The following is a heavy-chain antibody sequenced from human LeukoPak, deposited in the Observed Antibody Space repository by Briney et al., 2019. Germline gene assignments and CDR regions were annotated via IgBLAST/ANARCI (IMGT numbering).Heavy chain of an antibody. Sequence: ASVKVSCKASGYTFTSYGINWVRQATGQGLEWMGWMNPNSGNTGYAQKFQGRVTMTRNTSISTAYMELSSLRSEDTAVYYCARAAFSSGWYNLNYFDYWGQGTLVTVSS. J-gene: IGHJ4*02. CDR1: GYTFTSYG. V-gene: IGHV1-8*01. CDR3: ARAAFSSGWYNLNYFDY. D-gene: IGHD6-19*01. CDR2: MNPNSGNT.